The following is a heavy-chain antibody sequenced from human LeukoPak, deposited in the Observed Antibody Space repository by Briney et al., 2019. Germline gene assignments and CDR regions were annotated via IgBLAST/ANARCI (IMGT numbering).Heavy chain of an antibody. V-gene: IGHV1-46*01. Sequence: ASVKVSCKASGYTFTSYQMHWVRQAPGQGLEWMGIINPSGGSTSYAQKFRGRVTMTRDTSTSTVYMELSSLRSEDTAVYYCAGRTITIFGVVSDYWGQGTLVTVSS. CDR1: GYTFTSYQ. J-gene: IGHJ4*02. CDR2: INPSGGST. D-gene: IGHD3-3*01. CDR3: AGRTITIFGVVSDY.